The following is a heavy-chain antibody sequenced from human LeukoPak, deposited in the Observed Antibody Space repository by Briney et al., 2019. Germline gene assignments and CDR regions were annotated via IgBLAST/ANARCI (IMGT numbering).Heavy chain of an antibody. CDR1: GYTFTSYD. J-gene: IGHJ6*02. D-gene: IGHD2-2*01. V-gene: IGHV1-8*01. Sequence: ASVKVSCKASGYTFTSYDINWVRQATGQGLEWMGWMNPNSGNTGYAQKFQGRVTMTRNTSISTAYMELSSLRSEDTAVYYCARVIDCSSTSCYEGYYYYGMDVWGQGTTVTVSS. CDR2: MNPNSGNT. CDR3: ARVIDCSSTSCYEGYYYYGMDV.